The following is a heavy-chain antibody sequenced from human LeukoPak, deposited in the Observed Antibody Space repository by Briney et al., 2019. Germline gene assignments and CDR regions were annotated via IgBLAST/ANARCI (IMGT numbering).Heavy chain of an antibody. CDR3: ARAVAAAGGLLFDY. J-gene: IGHJ4*02. V-gene: IGHV4-30-2*01. Sequence: SQTLSLTCAVSGGSISSGGYSWSWIRQPPGKGLEWIGHIYHSGSTYYNPSLKSRVTISVDRSKNQFSLKLSSVTAADTAVYYCARAVAAAGGLLFDYWGQGTLVTVSS. CDR1: GGSISSGGYS. D-gene: IGHD6-13*01. CDR2: IYHSGST.